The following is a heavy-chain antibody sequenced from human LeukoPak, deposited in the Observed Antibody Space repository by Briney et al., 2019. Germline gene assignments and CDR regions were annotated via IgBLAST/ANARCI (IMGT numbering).Heavy chain of an antibody. CDR2: IDTAGDT. CDR3: ANGQLWSPSH. CDR1: GLTFSSYD. D-gene: IGHD5-18*01. Sequence: GGSLRLSCAASGLTFSSYDMHWVRQATGRGLEWVSTIDTAGDTYYPGSVKGRFTISRENAKNSLYLQMNSLRAGDTAVYYCANGQLWSPSHWGQGTLVTVSS. V-gene: IGHV3-13*01. J-gene: IGHJ4*02.